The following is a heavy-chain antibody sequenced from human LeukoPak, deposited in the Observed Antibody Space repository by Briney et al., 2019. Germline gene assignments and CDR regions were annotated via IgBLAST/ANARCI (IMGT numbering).Heavy chain of an antibody. V-gene: IGHV3-23*01. CDR3: ARSAYGWTEHLVF. D-gene: IGHD2-21*01. J-gene: IGHJ4*02. CDR2: IDASGGST. Sequence: PGGSLRLSCAASGFTFSNYAMSWVRQAPGKGLEWVAAIDASGGSTAHADSVRGRFTISRDNSKNTLYMQMNTLRAEDTAVYFCARSAYGWTEHLVFWGQGTLVTVSS. CDR1: GFTFSNYA.